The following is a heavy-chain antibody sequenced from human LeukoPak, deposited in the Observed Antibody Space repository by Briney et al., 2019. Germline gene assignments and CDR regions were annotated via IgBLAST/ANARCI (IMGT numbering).Heavy chain of an antibody. Sequence: SVKVSCKASGGTFSSYAISWVRQAPGQGLEWMGRIIPILGIANYAQKFQGRVTITADKSTSTAYMELSSLRSEDTAVYYCVSQTSDEGFDFWGQGTLVTVSS. V-gene: IGHV1-69*04. CDR3: VSQTSDEGFDF. CDR1: GGTFSSYA. CDR2: IIPILGIA. D-gene: IGHD2-2*01. J-gene: IGHJ4*02.